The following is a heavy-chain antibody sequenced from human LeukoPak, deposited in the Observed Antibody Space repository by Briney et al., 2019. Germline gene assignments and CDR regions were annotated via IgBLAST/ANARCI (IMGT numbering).Heavy chain of an antibody. CDR1: GFSFSSFS. Sequence: GGSLRLSCAASGFSFSSFSMIWVRQAPGKGLEWVSYISGGSSFTYYVDSVKGRFTISRDNSKNTLYLQMNSLRAEDTAVYYCAKEGQYSSGWYSTDYYYYMDVWGKGTTVTISS. CDR3: AKEGQYSSGWYSTDYYYYMDV. D-gene: IGHD6-19*01. V-gene: IGHV3-21*01. J-gene: IGHJ6*03. CDR2: ISGGSSFT.